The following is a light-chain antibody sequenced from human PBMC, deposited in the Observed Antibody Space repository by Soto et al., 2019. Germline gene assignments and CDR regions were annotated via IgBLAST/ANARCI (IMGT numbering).Light chain of an antibody. J-gene: IGLJ3*02. V-gene: IGLV2-8*01. CDR2: EVN. CDR1: SSDVGDYNY. CDR3: SSYAGKGV. Sequence: QSALTQPPSASGSPGQSVTISCTGTSSDVGDYNYVSWYQQHPGKAPKLMIYEVNKRPSGVPDRFSGSKSGNTASLTVSGLQDEDEADYYCSSYAGKGVFGGGTQLTVL.